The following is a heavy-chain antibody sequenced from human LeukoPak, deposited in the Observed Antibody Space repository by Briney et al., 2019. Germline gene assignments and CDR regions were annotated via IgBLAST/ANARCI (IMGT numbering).Heavy chain of an antibody. J-gene: IGHJ4*02. CDR2: INHSGFT. Sequence: TSETLSLTCAVYGGSFSGYYWSWIRQPPGKGLEWIGEINHSGFTNYNPSLKSRVTISVDTSKNQFSLKLSSVTAADTAVYYCARQTVTHPTFDYWGQGTLVTVSS. V-gene: IGHV4-34*01. CDR3: ARQTVTHPTFDY. D-gene: IGHD4-17*01. CDR1: GGSFSGYY.